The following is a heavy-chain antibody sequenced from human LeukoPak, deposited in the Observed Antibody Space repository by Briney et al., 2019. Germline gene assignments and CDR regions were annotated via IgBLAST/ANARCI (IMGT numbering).Heavy chain of an antibody. CDR1: GGSISGYY. J-gene: IGHJ4*02. D-gene: IGHD6-19*01. CDR3: ARAEGYSSGWYDY. CDR2: MYYSGNT. Sequence: PSETLSLTCSVSGGSISGYYWTWIRQPPGKRLEWIGYMYYSGNTNYNPSLKSRITISIDTSKNQFSLKLSSVTAADTAVYFCARAEGYSSGWYDYWGQGTLVTVSS. V-gene: IGHV4-59*01.